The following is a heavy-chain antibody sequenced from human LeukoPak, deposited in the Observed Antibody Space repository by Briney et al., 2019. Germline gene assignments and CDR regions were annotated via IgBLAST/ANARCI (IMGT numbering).Heavy chain of an antibody. CDR3: ARDGATKGDDYFPT. J-gene: IGHJ5*02. CDR2: INWNGGST. V-gene: IGHV3-20*04. D-gene: IGHD5-12*01. Sequence: GGSLRLSCAGSGFKFDDYGMNWVRQVPGKGLEWISAINWNGGSTHYADSVRGRFTISRDNARNSMLLHMNILRAEDTALYFCARDGATKGDDYFPTWGRGTLVTVSS. CDR1: GFKFDDYG.